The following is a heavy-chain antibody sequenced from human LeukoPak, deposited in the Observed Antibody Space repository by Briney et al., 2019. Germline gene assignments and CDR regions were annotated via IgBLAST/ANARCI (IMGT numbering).Heavy chain of an antibody. CDR3: ARERRSSSHRFDP. J-gene: IGHJ5*02. CDR2: INPNSGGT. Sequence: ASVTVSCTASGYTFTGYYMHWVRRAPGQGLEWMGRINPNSGGTNYAQKFQGRVTMTRDTSISTAYMELSRLRSDDTAVYYCARERRSSSHRFDPWGQGTLVTVSS. CDR1: GYTFTGYY. D-gene: IGHD6-13*01. V-gene: IGHV1-2*06.